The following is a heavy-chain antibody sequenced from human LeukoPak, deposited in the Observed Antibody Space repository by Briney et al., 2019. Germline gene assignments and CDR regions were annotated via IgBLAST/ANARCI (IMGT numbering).Heavy chain of an antibody. J-gene: IGHJ6*03. CDR3: ARVGVHYYYYMDV. V-gene: IGHV1-8*02. CDR1: GYTFRSYT. Sequence: GASVKVSCKASGYTFRSYTMNWVRQAPGQGLEWMGWMNPNSGNTGYARKFQGRVTMTRNTSISTAYMELSSLRSEDTAVYYCARVGVHYYYYMDVWGKGTTVTISS. D-gene: IGHD3-16*01. CDR2: MNPNSGNT.